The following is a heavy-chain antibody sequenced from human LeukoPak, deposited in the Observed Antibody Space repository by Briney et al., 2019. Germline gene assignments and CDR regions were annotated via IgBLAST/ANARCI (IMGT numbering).Heavy chain of an antibody. CDR2: IKQDGSEK. Sequence: GGSLRLSCAASGFTFSSYWMSWVRQAPGKGLEWVANIKQDGSEKYYVDSVKGRFTISRDNAKNSLYLKMNSLRAEDTAVYYCARVGVLSSSWLLYWGQGTLVTVSS. CDR1: GFTFSSYW. J-gene: IGHJ4*02. D-gene: IGHD6-13*01. CDR3: ARVGVLSSSWLLY. V-gene: IGHV3-7*01.